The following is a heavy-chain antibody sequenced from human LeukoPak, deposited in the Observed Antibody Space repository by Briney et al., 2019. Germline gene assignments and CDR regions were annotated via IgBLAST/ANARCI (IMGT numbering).Heavy chain of an antibody. CDR3: ARGLPPVMKYYFDY. CDR1: GFTFNSYG. J-gene: IGHJ4*02. V-gene: IGHV3-33*01. Sequence: GGSLRLSCAAAGFTFNSYGMHWVRQAPGKGLEWVAVMWYDGSNKYYADSVKGRFTISRDDSKNALYLQMNSLRAEDTAMYYCARGLPPVMKYYFDYWGQGTLVTVSS. D-gene: IGHD4-11*01. CDR2: MWYDGSNK.